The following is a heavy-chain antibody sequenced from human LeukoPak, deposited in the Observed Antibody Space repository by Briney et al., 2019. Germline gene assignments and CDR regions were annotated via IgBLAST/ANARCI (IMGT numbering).Heavy chain of an antibody. Sequence: GGSLRLSCAVSGFTFSSSAMHWVRQAPGKGLEWVSSISGSGSYIHYADSMKGRFTISRDNAKKSVYLHMSRLRAEDTAVYYCARGLGSGDYVANAFDFWGRGTTVSVS. CDR1: GFTFSSSA. CDR3: ARGLGSGDYVANAFDF. CDR2: ISGSGSYI. V-gene: IGHV3-21*01. D-gene: IGHD4-17*01. J-gene: IGHJ3*01.